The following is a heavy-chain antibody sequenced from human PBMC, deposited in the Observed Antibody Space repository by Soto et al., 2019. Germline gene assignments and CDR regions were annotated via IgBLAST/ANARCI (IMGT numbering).Heavy chain of an antibody. D-gene: IGHD3-3*01. CDR3: ARDKSDDFWSPLDAFDI. J-gene: IGHJ3*02. CDR2: ISGNESGT. Sequence: GGSLRLSYAASGFNFSNYGMHWVRQTPGRGLVWVARISGNESGTRYADSVKGRFTISRDNARNTLYLQMNSLRAEDTAVYYCARDKSDDFWSPLDAFDIWGQGTMVTVSS. CDR1: GFNFSNYG. V-gene: IGHV3-74*01.